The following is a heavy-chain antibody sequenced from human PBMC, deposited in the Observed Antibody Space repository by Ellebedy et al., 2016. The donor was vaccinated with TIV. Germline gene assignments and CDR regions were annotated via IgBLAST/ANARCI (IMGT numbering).Heavy chain of an antibody. D-gene: IGHD5-18*01. CDR3: ARDLAHTAMLYFDC. CDR2: INAGTGNT. J-gene: IGHJ4*02. CDR1: GYTFTNYA. V-gene: IGHV1-3*01. Sequence: AASVKVSCKASGYTFTNYAMHWVRQAPGQRLEWMGWINAGTGNTKYSQKFQGRVTITRDTSASTAYMELSSLRSEDTAVYYCARDLAHTAMLYFDCWGQGTLVAVSS.